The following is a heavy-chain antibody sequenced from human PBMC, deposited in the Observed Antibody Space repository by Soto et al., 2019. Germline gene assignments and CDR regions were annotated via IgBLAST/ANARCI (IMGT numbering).Heavy chain of an antibody. CDR1: GGSFSGYY. J-gene: IGHJ5*02. CDR3: ARGGVTGSNWFDP. D-gene: IGHD5-18*01. V-gene: IGHV4-34*01. CDR2: INHSGST. Sequence: WETLSLTCAVYGGSFSGYYWSWIRQPPGKGLEWIGEINHSGSTNYNPSLKSRVTISVDTSKNQFSLKLSSVTAADTAVYYCARGGVTGSNWFDPWGQGTLVTVSS.